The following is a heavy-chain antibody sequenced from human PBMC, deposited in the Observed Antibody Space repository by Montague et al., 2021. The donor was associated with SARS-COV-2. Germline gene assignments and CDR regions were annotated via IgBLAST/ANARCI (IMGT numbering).Heavy chain of an antibody. Sequence: SETLSLTCTVSGVSISSYYWSWIRQPPGKGLEWIGCIYFSGSTNYNPSLKSRVTISVDTSKNLFSLKLSSVTAADTAVYYCARHGRFSVIVNTPRGAFDIWGQGTMVTVSS. CDR1: GVSISSYY. CDR2: IYFSGST. CDR3: ARHGRFSVIVNTPRGAFDI. D-gene: IGHD3-22*01. J-gene: IGHJ3*02. V-gene: IGHV4-59*08.